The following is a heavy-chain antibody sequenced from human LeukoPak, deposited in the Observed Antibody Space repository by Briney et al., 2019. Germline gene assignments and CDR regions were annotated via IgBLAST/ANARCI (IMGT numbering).Heavy chain of an antibody. CDR3: AKNYESGRGVPYGMDV. D-gene: IGHD3-10*01. CDR2: IYSGGST. Sequence: GGSLRLSCEASGFTVSSNYMSWVRQAPGKGLEWVSVIYSGGSTYYADSVKGRFTISRDNSKNTLYLQMSSLRGEDTAVYYCAKNYESGRGVPYGMDVWGQGTTVTVSS. J-gene: IGHJ6*02. V-gene: IGHV3-53*01. CDR1: GFTVSSNY.